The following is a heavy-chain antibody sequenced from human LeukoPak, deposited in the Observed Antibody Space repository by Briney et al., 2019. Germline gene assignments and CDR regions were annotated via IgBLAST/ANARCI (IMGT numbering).Heavy chain of an antibody. V-gene: IGHV1-8*03. CDR3: ARGITIFGVVPYGDAFDI. Sequence: ASVKVSCKASGYTFTSYDINWVRQATGQGLEWMGWMNPNSGNTGYAQKFQGRVTITRNTSISTAYMELSSLRSEDTAVYYCARGITIFGVVPYGDAFDIWGQGTMVTVSS. J-gene: IGHJ3*02. D-gene: IGHD3-3*01. CDR1: GYTFTSYD. CDR2: MNPNSGNT.